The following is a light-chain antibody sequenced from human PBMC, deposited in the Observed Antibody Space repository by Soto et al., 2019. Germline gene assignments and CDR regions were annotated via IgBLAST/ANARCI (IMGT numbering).Light chain of an antibody. V-gene: IGKV1-5*03. J-gene: IGKJ2*01. CDR2: KAS. CDR3: QQYNSLST. CDR1: QSISSW. Sequence: IQMTQSPSTLSASVGDRVTITCRASQSISSWLAWYQQKPGKAPKLLFYKASSLESGVPSRFSGSGSGTAFTLTISSLQPDDVETYYCQQYNSLSTFGQGTKLEIK.